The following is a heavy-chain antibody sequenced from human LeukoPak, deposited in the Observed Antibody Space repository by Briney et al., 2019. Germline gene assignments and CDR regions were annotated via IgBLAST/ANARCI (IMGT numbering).Heavy chain of an antibody. Sequence: ASVKVSCKASGYTFTGYYMHWARQAPGQGLEWMGWINPNSGGTNYAQKFQGWVTMTRDTSISTAYMELSRLRSDDTAVYYCARARRIAAAGTATESRLDYWGQGTLVTVSS. CDR1: GYTFTGYY. CDR3: ARARRIAAAGTATESRLDY. V-gene: IGHV1-2*04. D-gene: IGHD6-13*01. CDR2: INPNSGGT. J-gene: IGHJ4*02.